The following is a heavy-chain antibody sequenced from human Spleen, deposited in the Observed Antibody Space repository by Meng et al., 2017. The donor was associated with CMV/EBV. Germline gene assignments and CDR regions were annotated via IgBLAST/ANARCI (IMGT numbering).Heavy chain of an antibody. Sequence: ASVKVSCKASGGTFSSYAIGWVRQAPGQGLEWMGIINPSGGSTTYAQRFQGRVTMTRDTSTSTIYMEMSSLRSDDTAVYYCARLFHTILGTAYYYGMDVWGPGTMVTVSS. J-gene: IGHJ6*02. CDR3: ARLFHTILGTAYYYGMDV. V-gene: IGHV1-46*01. CDR2: INPSGGST. D-gene: IGHD3-3*01. CDR1: GGTFSSYA.